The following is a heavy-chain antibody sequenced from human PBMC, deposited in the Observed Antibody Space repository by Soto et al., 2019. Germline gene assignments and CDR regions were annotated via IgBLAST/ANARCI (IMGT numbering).Heavy chain of an antibody. CDR3: ARGRNRSSSRYGNEY. Sequence: ASVKVSCKASGYTFTSYGIHWVRQAPGQRLEWMGWINACNGNTKYSQKFQGRVTITTDTSASTAYMELSSLRSEDTAVYYCARGRNRSSSRYGNEYWG. J-gene: IGHJ4*01. CDR2: INACNGNT. CDR1: GYTFTSYG. D-gene: IGHD6-13*01. V-gene: IGHV1-3*01.